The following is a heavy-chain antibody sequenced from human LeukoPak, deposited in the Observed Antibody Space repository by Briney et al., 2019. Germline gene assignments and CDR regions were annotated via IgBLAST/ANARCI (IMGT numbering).Heavy chain of an antibody. Sequence: GGSLRLSCAASGFTFSSYAMSWVRQAPGKGLEWVSAISGSGGSTYYADSVKGRFTISRDNSKNTLYLQMNSLRAEDTAVYYCAKDGQWLVVSGYFDYWGQGTLVTVSS. CDR2: ISGSGGST. J-gene: IGHJ4*02. CDR3: AKDGQWLVVSGYFDY. V-gene: IGHV3-23*01. D-gene: IGHD6-19*01. CDR1: GFTFSSYA.